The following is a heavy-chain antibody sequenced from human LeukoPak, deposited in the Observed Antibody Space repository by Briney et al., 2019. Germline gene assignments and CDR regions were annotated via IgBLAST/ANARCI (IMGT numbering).Heavy chain of an antibody. CDR2: ISGSGGST. Sequence: PGGSLRLSCAASGFTFSSYAMSWVRQAPGKGLEWVSAISGSGGSTYYADSVKGRFTISRDNSKNTLYLQMNSLRAEDTAVYYCAKGGRYFETAPCLDYWGQGTLVTVSS. CDR1: GFTFSSYA. D-gene: IGHD3-3*01. CDR3: AKGGRYFETAPCLDY. J-gene: IGHJ4*02. V-gene: IGHV3-23*01.